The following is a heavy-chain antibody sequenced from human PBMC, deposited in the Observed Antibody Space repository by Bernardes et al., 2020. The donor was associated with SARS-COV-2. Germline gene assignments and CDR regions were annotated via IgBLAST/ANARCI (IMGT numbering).Heavy chain of an antibody. V-gene: IGHV3-23*01. Sequence: GGSLKLSCAASGFTFTKYDMSWVRQAPGKGLEWVSGISGSGNTTYYADSVKGRFTISRDNSKNTLFLQMDSLRAEDTAVYYCAKDDSRQLFGAPGFDSWGQGTLVTVSS. D-gene: IGHD3-3*01. J-gene: IGHJ4*02. CDR1: GFTFTKYD. CDR2: ISGSGNTT. CDR3: AKDDSRQLFGAPGFDS.